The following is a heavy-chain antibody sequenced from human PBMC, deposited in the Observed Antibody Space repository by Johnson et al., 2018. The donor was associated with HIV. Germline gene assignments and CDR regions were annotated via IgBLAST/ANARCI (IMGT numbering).Heavy chain of an antibody. CDR2: IKQAGSEK. Sequence: VQLVESGGGLVQPGGSLRLSCAASGFTFSSYGMHWVRQAPGKGLEWVANIKQAGSEKYYVDSMKGRFTISRDNAKNSLYLQMNSLRAEDTAVYYCAMPSMVQGGPDAFDIWGQGTMVTVSS. J-gene: IGHJ3*02. CDR3: AMPSMVQGGPDAFDI. D-gene: IGHD3-10*01. V-gene: IGHV3-7*05. CDR1: GFTFSSYG.